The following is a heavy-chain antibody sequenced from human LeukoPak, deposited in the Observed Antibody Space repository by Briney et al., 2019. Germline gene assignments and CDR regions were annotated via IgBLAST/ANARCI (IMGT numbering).Heavy chain of an antibody. D-gene: IGHD2/OR15-2a*01. CDR3: ARDARMDY. Sequence: GASVKVSCKASGYSFTTLSICWVRQAPGQGLEWMGWVSSSTGNPTYAQDFTGRFVFSVDTSVTTAYLQINNLKAEDTAVYYCARDARMDYWGQRTQVTVSS. J-gene: IGHJ4*02. V-gene: IGHV7-4-1*02. CDR1: GYSFTTLS. CDR2: VSSSTGNP.